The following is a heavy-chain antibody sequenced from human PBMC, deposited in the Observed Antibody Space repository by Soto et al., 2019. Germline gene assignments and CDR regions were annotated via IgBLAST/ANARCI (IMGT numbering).Heavy chain of an antibody. V-gene: IGHV1-18*01. J-gene: IGHJ6*03. CDR3: ASVLTYYYMDV. CDR2: ISPYNGIA. CDR1: GYTFTSYG. Sequence: ASVKVSCKASGYTFTSYGISWVRQAPGQGLEWMGRISPYNGIANYAQKLQGRVTITADKSTSTAYMELSSLRSEDTAVYYCASVLTYYYMDVWGKGTTVTVSS.